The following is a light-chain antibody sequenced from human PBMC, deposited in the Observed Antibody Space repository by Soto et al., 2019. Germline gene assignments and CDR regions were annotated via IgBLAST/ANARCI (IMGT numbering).Light chain of an antibody. Sequence: DIQMTQSPSSLSASVGDSVTITCRASQSVSSYLNWYQQTPGKAPKLLIYAASSLQSGVPSRFSGSESGTDFTLTITSLQPEDFATYYCQQTYGTPPTFGQGTKVEIK. J-gene: IGKJ1*01. CDR1: QSVSSY. CDR2: AAS. V-gene: IGKV1-39*01. CDR3: QQTYGTPPT.